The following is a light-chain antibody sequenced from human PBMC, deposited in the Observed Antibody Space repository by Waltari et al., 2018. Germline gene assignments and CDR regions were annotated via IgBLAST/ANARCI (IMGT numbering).Light chain of an antibody. V-gene: IGLV7-43*01. CDR1: TGEVTSSHY. J-gene: IGLJ3*02. CDR2: STS. CDR3: LLYFPGARV. Sequence: QTVVTQEPSLTVPPGGTVTPPCASSTGEVTSSHYPNWFQQKPGQAPRALIYSTSNKPSWTPARFSGSLRGGRAALTLSGAEPEDEADYFCLLYFPGARVFGGGTKVTVL.